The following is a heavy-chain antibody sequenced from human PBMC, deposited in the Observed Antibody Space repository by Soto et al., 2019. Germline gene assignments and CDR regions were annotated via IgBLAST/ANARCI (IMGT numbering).Heavy chain of an antibody. D-gene: IGHD3-3*01. CDR1: GYSFTSYW. CDR2: IDPSDSYT. Sequence: GGSLKISCSGSGYSFTSYWISWVRQMPWKGLEWMGRIDPSDSYTNYSPSFQGHVTISADKSISTAYLQWSSLKASDTAMYYCASLYYDFWSGYPTNDAFDIWGQGTMVTVSS. CDR3: ASLYYDFWSGYPTNDAFDI. J-gene: IGHJ3*02. V-gene: IGHV5-10-1*01.